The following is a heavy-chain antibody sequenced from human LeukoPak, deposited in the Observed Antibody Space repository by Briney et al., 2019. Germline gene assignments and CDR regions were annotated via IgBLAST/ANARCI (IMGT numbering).Heavy chain of an antibody. CDR1: GYTFTSYY. D-gene: IGHD3-10*01. CDR2: INPSGGST. J-gene: IGHJ4*02. CDR3: ARDRHYGSGTYDQ. Sequence: ASVKVSCKASGYTFTSYYMHWVRQAPGQGLEWMGIINPSGGSTSYAQKFQGRVTMTRDTSISTAYMELSRLKLEDTAAYYCARDRHYGSGTYDQWGQGTLVIASS. V-gene: IGHV1-46*01.